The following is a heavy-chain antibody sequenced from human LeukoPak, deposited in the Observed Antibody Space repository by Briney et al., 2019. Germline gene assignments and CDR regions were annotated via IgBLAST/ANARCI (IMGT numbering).Heavy chain of an antibody. CDR2: ITSSGSDI. J-gene: IGHJ6*03. CDR1: ALSFSNYN. Sequence: GGCLRLSCAASALSFSNYNMKWVRQAAGKELEGVSSITSSGSDIYYEDSVKDRFTISRDNAQKSLYFQLNSLRGEETAVYYVSREDGRYYYSSGIYYYYMDVWGKGTTVTVS. CDR3: SREDGRYYYSSGIYYYYMDV. D-gene: IGHD3-22*01. V-gene: IGHV3-21*01.